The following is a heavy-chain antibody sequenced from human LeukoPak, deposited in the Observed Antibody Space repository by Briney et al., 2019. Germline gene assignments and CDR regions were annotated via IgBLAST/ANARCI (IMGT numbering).Heavy chain of an antibody. D-gene: IGHD2-2*01. V-gene: IGHV3-23*01. CDR2: INGGNT. J-gene: IGHJ5*02. CDR3: AKDDCTSTNCPAGFDP. CDR1: GFTFKNYP. Sequence: GGSLRLSRAASGFTFKNYPMSWIRQSPGMGLEWVSGINGGNTYYADSVKGRFTISRDNSKNTLYLQMNSLRVEDTAVYYCAKDDCTSTNCPAGFDPWGQGTLVSVSS.